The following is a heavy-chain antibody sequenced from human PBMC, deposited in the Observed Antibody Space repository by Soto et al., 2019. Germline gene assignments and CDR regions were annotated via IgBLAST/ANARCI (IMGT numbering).Heavy chain of an antibody. CDR1: GGTFSSYA. Sequence: QVQLVQSGAEVKKPGSSVKVSCKASGGTFSSYAIDWVRQAPGQGLEWMGGIIPIFGTADYAQKFQGRVTITADESTSTAYMGPGSLRSEDTAVYYCARGQTGGGWGYYFDYWGQGTLVTVSS. CDR2: IIPIFGTA. J-gene: IGHJ4*02. CDR3: ARGQTGGGWGYYFDY. D-gene: IGHD3-16*01. V-gene: IGHV1-69*12.